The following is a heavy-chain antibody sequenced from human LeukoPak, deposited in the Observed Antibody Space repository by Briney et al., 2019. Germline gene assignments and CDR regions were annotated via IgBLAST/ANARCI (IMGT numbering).Heavy chain of an antibody. CDR3: TTGRRGAVFDY. V-gene: IGHV3-15*01. CDR2: LKSKTDGGTT. Sequence: GGSLRLSCAASGFTFSNAWMNWVRQAPGKGLEWVGRLKSKTDGGTTEYTATAKGRFTISRDESKNLLYLQMNSLKTEDTAVYYCTTGRRGAVFDYWGQGNLVTVSS. J-gene: IGHJ4*02. CDR1: GFTFSNAW. D-gene: IGHD6-19*01.